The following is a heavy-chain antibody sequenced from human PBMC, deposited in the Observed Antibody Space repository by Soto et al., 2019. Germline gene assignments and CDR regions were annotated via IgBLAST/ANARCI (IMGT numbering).Heavy chain of an antibody. Sequence: PGGSLRLSCAASGFTFSSYSMNWVRQAPGKGLEWIGYIYYSVSTYYNPSLKSRVTISVDTSKNQFSLRLSSVTVADTAAYYCASQRGAIANYYYYGMDVWGQGTTVTVSS. CDR2: IYYSVST. CDR3: ASQRGAIANYYYYGMDV. J-gene: IGHJ6*02. CDR1: GFTFSSYS. D-gene: IGHD6-13*01. V-gene: IGHV4-59*06.